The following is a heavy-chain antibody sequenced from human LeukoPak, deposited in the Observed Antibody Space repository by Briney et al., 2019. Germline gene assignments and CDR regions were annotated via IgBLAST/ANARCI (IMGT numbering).Heavy chain of an antibody. J-gene: IGHJ4*02. V-gene: IGHV1-18*01. CDR3: ARDLSLGCYDSSGYIDY. Sequence: ASVKVSCKPSGYTFTSYGISWVRQAPGQGLEWMGWISAYNGNTNYAQKLQGRVTMTPDTSTSTAYMELRSLRSDDTAVYYCARDLSLGCYDSSGYIDYWGQGILVTVSS. D-gene: IGHD3-22*01. CDR1: GYTFTSYG. CDR2: ISAYNGNT.